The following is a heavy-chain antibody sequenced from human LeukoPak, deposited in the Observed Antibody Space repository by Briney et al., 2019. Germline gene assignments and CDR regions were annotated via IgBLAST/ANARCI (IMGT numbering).Heavy chain of an antibody. V-gene: IGHV4-39*01. CDR1: SGSISSTSYY. D-gene: IGHD5-18*01. J-gene: IGHJ4*02. Sequence: VKPSETLSLTCTASSGSISSTSYYWGWIRQPPGKGLEWIGVSTYYNPSLKNRVTISRDTSKNQFSLKLSSVTAADTAIYYCARAGYSYGIISYFDSWGQGTLVTVSS. CDR3: ARAGYSYGIISYFDS. CDR2: VST.